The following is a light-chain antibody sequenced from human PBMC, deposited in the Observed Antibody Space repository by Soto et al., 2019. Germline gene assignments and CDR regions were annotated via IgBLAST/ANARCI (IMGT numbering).Light chain of an antibody. CDR1: QSISTW. Sequence: ETQMTQSPSTLSASVGDRVTITCRASQSISTWLAWYQQRPGRAPKLLIYKASSLQSGVPSRFSGSGSGTEFTLTISSLQPDDFATYYCQQYSSSFSTFGQGTKVEIK. J-gene: IGKJ1*01. CDR2: KAS. V-gene: IGKV1-5*03. CDR3: QQYSSSFST.